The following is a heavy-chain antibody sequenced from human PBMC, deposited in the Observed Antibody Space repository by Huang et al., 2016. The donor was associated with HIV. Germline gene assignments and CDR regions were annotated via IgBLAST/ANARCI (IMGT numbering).Heavy chain of an antibody. J-gene: IGHJ4*02. Sequence: EVQLVESGGGLVQPGRSLRLSCAASGFTFDDYAFHWVRQAPGEGLEGVAGSSWNSKSIDYADSVKGRFTISRDNAKNSLYLEMKSLRVEDTALYYCAKDASSGYSSGHSGFKVYFFDFWGQGTLVTVSS. V-gene: IGHV3-9*01. D-gene: IGHD5-18*01. CDR1: GFTFDDYA. CDR2: SSWNSKSI. CDR3: AKDASSGYSSGHSGFKVYFFDF.